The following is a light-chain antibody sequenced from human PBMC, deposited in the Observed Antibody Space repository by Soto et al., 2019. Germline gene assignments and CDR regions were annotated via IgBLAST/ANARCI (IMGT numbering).Light chain of an antibody. Sequence: QSVLTQPPSVSAAPGQKVTISCSGSISNIGNHDVSWYHQLPGTAPKLLIFDNNKRPSEIPDRFSGSKSGTSATLGITGLQTGDEADYYCGAWDSRLNGVVFGGGTQLTVL. J-gene: IGLJ7*01. CDR2: DNN. V-gene: IGLV1-51*01. CDR3: GAWDSRLNGVV. CDR1: ISNIGNHD.